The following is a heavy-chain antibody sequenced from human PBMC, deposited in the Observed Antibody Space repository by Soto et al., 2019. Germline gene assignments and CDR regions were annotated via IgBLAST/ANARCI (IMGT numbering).Heavy chain of an antibody. V-gene: IGHV1-69*12. Sequence: QVQLVQSGAEVKKPGSSVKVSCKASGGTFSSYAISWVRQAPGQGLQWMGGIIPIFGTADYAQKFQGRVTNTAEESTSTAYMGLSTLGSEDTDVYYCAIIRAHTYYYGMDVWGQGTTVPVSS. CDR2: IIPIFGTA. D-gene: IGHD3-10*01. CDR1: GGTFSSYA. CDR3: AIIRAHTYYYGMDV. J-gene: IGHJ6*02.